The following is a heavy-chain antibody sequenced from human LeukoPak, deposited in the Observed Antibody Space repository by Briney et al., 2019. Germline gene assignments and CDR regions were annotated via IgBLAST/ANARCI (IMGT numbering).Heavy chain of an antibody. D-gene: IGHD1-26*01. CDR1: GYTFTYYY. J-gene: IGHJ4*02. V-gene: IGHV1-2*02. CDR3: AREGPIVGATHLVDY. CDR2: INPNSGGT. Sequence: ASVKVSCTASGYTFTYYYVHWVRQAPGQGLEWMGWINPNSGGTNYAQKFQGRVTMTRDTSISTAYMELSRLRSDDTAVYYCAREGPIVGATHLVDYWGQGTLVTVSS.